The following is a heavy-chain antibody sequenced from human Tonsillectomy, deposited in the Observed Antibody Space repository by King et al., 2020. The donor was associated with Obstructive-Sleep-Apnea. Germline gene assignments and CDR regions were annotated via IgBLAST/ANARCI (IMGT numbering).Heavy chain of an antibody. CDR2: INAGNGNT. D-gene: IGHD3-22*01. V-gene: IGHV1-3*01. Sequence: QLVQSGAEVKKPGASVKVSCQASGFTFIHYVVHWVRQAPGQRLEWMGWINAGNGNTEYSQKFQDRGTITRDTSASTAHMELSSLRSEDTAVYYCARDHYYDSSDYPIYYFDYWGQGTLVTVSS. J-gene: IGHJ4*02. CDR1: GFTFIHYV. CDR3: ARDHYYDSSDYPIYYFDY.